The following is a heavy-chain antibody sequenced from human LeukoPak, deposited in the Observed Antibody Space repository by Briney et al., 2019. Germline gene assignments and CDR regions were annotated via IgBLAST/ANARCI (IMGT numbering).Heavy chain of an antibody. D-gene: IGHD6-19*01. CDR3: AKVLGPVARGYMDV. CDR1: GFTFSSYA. J-gene: IGHJ6*03. V-gene: IGHV3-23*01. CDR2: ISGSGDRT. Sequence: GGSLRLSCAASGFTFSSYAMSWVRQAPGKGLEWVSSISGSGDRTYYADSVKGWFTISRDNSKNTLYLQMNSLRAEDTAVYYCAKVLGPVARGYMDVWGKGTTVTVSS.